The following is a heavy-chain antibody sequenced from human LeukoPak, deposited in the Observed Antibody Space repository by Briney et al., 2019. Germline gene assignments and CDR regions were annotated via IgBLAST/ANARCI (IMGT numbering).Heavy chain of an antibody. CDR1: GYSFTSYW. CDR2: IYPGDSDT. D-gene: IGHD5-18*01. V-gene: IGHV5-51*01. CDR3: ARARAGDGYSCGGDAFDI. Sequence: GESLKISCKGSGYSFTSYWIGWVRQMPGKGLEWMGIIYPGDSDTRDSPSFQGQVTISADKSISTAYLQWSSLKASDTAMYYCARARAGDGYSCGGDAFDIWGQGTMVTVSS. J-gene: IGHJ3*02.